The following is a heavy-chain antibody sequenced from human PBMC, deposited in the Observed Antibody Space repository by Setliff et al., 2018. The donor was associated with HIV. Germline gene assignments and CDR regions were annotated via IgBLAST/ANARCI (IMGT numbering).Heavy chain of an antibody. Sequence: SETLSLTCTVSGGSISRYYWSWIRQPPGKGLEWIGYIYTSGSTNYNPSLKSRVTILVDSSRNQFSLRLSSVTAADTAVYYCARHRYYDILFDPWGQGTLVTVSS. CDR3: ARHRYYDILFDP. CDR1: GGSISRYY. CDR2: IYTSGST. J-gene: IGHJ5*02. V-gene: IGHV4-59*08. D-gene: IGHD3-9*01.